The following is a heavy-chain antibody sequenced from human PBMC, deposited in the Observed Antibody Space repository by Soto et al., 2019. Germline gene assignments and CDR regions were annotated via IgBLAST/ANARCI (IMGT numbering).Heavy chain of an antibody. V-gene: IGHV1-69*02. CDR1: GGTFSSQT. CDR2: VIPIIGEG. CDR3: ARPAVNDLDADSSAFDI. J-gene: IGHJ3*02. D-gene: IGHD1-1*01. Sequence: QVQLVQSGAEVKEPGSSVKVSCKVSGGTFSSQTINWVRQVPGQGLEWMGSVIPIIGEGKYAQSFLGRVTITGDRPTSTAYRELRSLRSEDTAVYYCARPAVNDLDADSSAFDIWGQGTMVTVSS.